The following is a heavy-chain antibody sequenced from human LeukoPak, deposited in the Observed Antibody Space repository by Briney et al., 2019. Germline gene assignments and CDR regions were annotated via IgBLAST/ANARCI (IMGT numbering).Heavy chain of an antibody. V-gene: IGHV4-38-2*01. J-gene: IGHJ4*02. Sequence: SETLSLTCAVSGYSISSGYYWGWIRQPPGKGLEWIGSIYHSGSTYYNPPLKSRVTISVDTSKNQFSLKLSSVTAADTAVYYCARLTRKIDYWGQGTLVTVSS. CDR3: ARLTRKIDY. D-gene: IGHD3-16*01. CDR1: GYSISSGYY. CDR2: IYHSGST.